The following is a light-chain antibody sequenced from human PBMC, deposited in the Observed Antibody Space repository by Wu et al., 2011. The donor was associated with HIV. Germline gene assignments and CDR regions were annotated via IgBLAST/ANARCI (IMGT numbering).Light chain of an antibody. CDR1: QSVSSY. V-gene: IGKV3-11*01. Sequence: EIVLTQFPVTLSLSPGERATLSCRASQSVSSYLAWYQQKPGQAPRLLIYDASNRATGIPARFSGSGSGTDFTLTISSLEPEDFAVYYCQQRKSWGTFGGGTKVEI. CDR3: QQRKSWGT. J-gene: IGKJ4*01. CDR2: DAS.